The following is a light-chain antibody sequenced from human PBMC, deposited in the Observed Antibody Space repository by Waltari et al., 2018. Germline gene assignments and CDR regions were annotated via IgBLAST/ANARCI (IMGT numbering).Light chain of an antibody. CDR3: QKFRTRPAT. CDR2: DTS. J-gene: IGKJ1*01. CDR1: ESIRRT. Sequence: EIVLTQSPGTLSLSPGVTATLSCRPSESIRRTLAWYQQKPGQPPRLLVYDTSSRGNGIPGRFSGSGSGTDFSLTISSLQPEDFAVYYCQKFRTRPATFGQGTKVEIK. V-gene: IGKV3-20*01.